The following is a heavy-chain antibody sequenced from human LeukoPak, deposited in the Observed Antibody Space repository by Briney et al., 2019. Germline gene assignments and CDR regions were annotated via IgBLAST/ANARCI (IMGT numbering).Heavy chain of an antibody. CDR1: GGSFSGYY. D-gene: IGHD2-2*01. CDR3: ARLAVPAAGSIDY. V-gene: IGHV4-34*01. Sequence: SETLSLTCAVYGGSFSGYYWSWIRQPPGKGLEWIGEINHSGSTNYNPSLKSRVTISVDTSKNQFSLKLSSVTAADTAVYYCARLAVPAAGSIDYWGQGTLVTVSS. J-gene: IGHJ4*02. CDR2: INHSGST.